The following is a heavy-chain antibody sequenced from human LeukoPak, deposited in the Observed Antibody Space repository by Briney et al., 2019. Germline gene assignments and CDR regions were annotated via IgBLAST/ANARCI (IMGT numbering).Heavy chain of an antibody. CDR3: ARGGRWLQFNY. CDR1: GGSVTSGTSC. D-gene: IGHD5-24*01. J-gene: IGHJ4*02. CDR2: IFYSGST. Sequence: SETLSLTCTVSGGSVTSGTSCWGWIRQPPGRGLEWIGYIFYSGSTNYNPSLQSRVTISVDKSKNQFSLKLSSVSAADTAVYCCARGGRWLQFNYWGQGTLVTVSS. V-gene: IGHV4-61*01.